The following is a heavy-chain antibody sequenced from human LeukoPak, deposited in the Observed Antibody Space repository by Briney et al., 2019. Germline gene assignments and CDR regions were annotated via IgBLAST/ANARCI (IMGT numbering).Heavy chain of an antibody. CDR3: ARHATWFDP. V-gene: IGHV4-59*08. CDR2: IYYSGST. J-gene: IGHJ5*02. Sequence: SETLSLTCAVYGGSFSGYYWSWIRQPPGKGLEWIGYIYYSGSTNYNPSLKSRVTISVDTSKNQFSLKLSSVTAAVTAVYYCARHATWFDPWGQGTLVTVSS. CDR1: GGSFSGYY.